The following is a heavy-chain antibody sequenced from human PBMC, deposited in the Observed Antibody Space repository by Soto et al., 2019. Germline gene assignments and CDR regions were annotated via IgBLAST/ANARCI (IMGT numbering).Heavy chain of an antibody. D-gene: IGHD3-3*01. V-gene: IGHV3-15*01. CDR2: IKSKTDGGTT. Sequence: GGSLRLSCAASGFTFSNAWMSWVRQAPGKGLEWVGRIKSKTDGGTTDYAAPVKGRFTISRDDSKNTLYLQMNSLKTEDTAVYYCTTALVLRFLEWFFDYWGQGTLVTVSS. CDR1: GFTFSNAW. J-gene: IGHJ4*02. CDR3: TTALVLRFLEWFFDY.